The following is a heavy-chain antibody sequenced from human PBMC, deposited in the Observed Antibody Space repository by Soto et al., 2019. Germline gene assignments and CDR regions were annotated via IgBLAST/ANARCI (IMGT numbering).Heavy chain of an antibody. CDR3: AKDHRIWGRLVEYMDV. D-gene: IGHD3-10*01. Sequence: PGGSLRLSCAASGFTFSSYALGWVRQAPGRGPECVSAISGSGVSTFYADSVKGRFTISRDTSKNTLYLQMNTLTAEDTAVYYCAKDHRIWGRLVEYMDVWGQGTTVTVSS. J-gene: IGHJ6*02. CDR2: ISGSGVST. V-gene: IGHV3-23*01. CDR1: GFTFSSYA.